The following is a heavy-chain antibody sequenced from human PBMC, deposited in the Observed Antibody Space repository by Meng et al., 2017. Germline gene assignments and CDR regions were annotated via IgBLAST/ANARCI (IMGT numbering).Heavy chain of an antibody. CDR2: IIPIFGTT. CDR3: AREGGGNGLDY. V-gene: IGHV1-69*01. Sequence: QVKVVEAGAEVKKPGSSVKVSCKASGGTFSSYAISWVRQAPGQGLEWMGGIIPIFGTTNYAQKFQGRVTITADESTSTAYMELSSLRSEDTAVYYCAREGGGNGLDYWGQGTLVTVSS. D-gene: IGHD4-23*01. CDR1: GGTFSSYA. J-gene: IGHJ4*02.